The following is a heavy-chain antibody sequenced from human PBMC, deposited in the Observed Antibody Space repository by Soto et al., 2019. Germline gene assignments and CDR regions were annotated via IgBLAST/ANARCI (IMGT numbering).Heavy chain of an antibody. CDR3: ARLEYSSGWYRFGY. CDR2: IYYSGST. D-gene: IGHD6-19*01. Sequence: PSETLSLTCTVSGGSISSYYWSWYRQPPGKGLEWIGYIYYSGSTNYNPSLKSRVTISVDTSKNQFSLKLSSVTAADTAVYYCARLEYSSGWYRFGYWGQGTLLTVSS. V-gene: IGHV4-59*01. J-gene: IGHJ4*02. CDR1: GGSISSYY.